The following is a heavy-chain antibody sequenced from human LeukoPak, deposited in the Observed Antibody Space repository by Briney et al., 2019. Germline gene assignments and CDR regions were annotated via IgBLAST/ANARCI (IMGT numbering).Heavy chain of an antibody. J-gene: IGHJ5*02. D-gene: IGHD6-6*01. CDR3: ASLPYSSSSGSWFDH. CDR1: GYTFTGYY. CDR2: INPNSGGT. Sequence: ASVKVSCKASGYTFTGYYMHWVRQAPGQGLEWMGWINPNSGGTNYAQKFQGRVTITRDTSISTAYMELSRLRSDDTAVYYCASLPYSSSSGSWFDHWGQGTLVTVSS. V-gene: IGHV1-2*02.